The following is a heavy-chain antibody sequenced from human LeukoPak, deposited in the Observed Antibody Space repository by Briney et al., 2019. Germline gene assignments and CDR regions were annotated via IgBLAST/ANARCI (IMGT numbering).Heavy chain of an antibody. D-gene: IGHD6-13*01. CDR1: GGSFSGYY. J-gene: IGHJ5*02. Sequence: SETLSLTCAVYGGSFSGYYWSWIRQPPGKGLEWIGEINHSGSTNYNPSLKSRVTISVDTPKNQFSLKLSSVTAADTAVYYCARGAIAAAGTEWFDPWGQGTLVTVSS. CDR3: ARGAIAAAGTEWFDP. V-gene: IGHV4-34*01. CDR2: INHSGST.